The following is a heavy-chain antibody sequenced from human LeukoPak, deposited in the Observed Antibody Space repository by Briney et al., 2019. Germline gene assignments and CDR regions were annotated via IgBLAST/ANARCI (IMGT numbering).Heavy chain of an antibody. CDR3: ARGGHYDILTGYAKPYDWFDP. CDR1: GYTFTGYY. V-gene: IGHV1-2*02. CDR2: INPNSGGT. J-gene: IGHJ5*02. D-gene: IGHD3-9*01. Sequence: ASVKVSCKASGYTFTGYYMHWVRQAPGQGLEWMGWINPNSGGTNYAQKLQGRVTMTTDTSTSTAYMELRSLRSDDTAVYYCARGGHYDILTGYAKPYDWFDPWGQGTLVTVSS.